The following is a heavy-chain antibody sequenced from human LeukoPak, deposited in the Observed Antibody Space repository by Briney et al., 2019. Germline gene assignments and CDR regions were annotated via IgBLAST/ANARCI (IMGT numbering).Heavy chain of an antibody. CDR3: AGSSVIGLDY. Sequence: SETLSLTCAVYGGTFSGYYWSWIRQPPGKGLEWIGEINHSGSTNYNPSLKSRVTISVDTSKNQFSLKLSSVTAADTAVYYCAGSSVIGLDYWGQGTLVTVSS. CDR1: GGTFSGYY. J-gene: IGHJ4*02. V-gene: IGHV4-34*08. CDR2: INHSGST. D-gene: IGHD4-11*01.